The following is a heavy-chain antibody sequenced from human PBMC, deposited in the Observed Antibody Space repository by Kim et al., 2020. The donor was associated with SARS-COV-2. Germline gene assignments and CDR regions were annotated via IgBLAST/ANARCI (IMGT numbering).Heavy chain of an antibody. V-gene: IGHV3-23*01. CDR2: ISISGGST. D-gene: IGHD2-8*01. Sequence: GGSLRLSCAASGFTFANYAISWARQSPGKGLEWVSSISISGGSTYYADSVKGRFTISRDNSKNTLYLQMNSLRVEDTAVYYCAKGAESNGREGEHWGEGTLVSVSS. J-gene: IGHJ1*01. CDR1: GFTFANYA. CDR3: AKGAESNGREGEH.